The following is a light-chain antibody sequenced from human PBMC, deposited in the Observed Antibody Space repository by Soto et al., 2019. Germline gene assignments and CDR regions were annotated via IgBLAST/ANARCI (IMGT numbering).Light chain of an antibody. J-gene: IGLJ2*01. V-gene: IGLV2-14*01. CDR1: SSDVGSYNY. CDR3: TAYTGSNTKD. Sequence: QSALTQPASVSGSPGQSITISCTGTSSDVGSYNYVSWYQQHPGKAPKVLIYDVSNRPSGVSDRFSGSMSGNTASLTISGFKAEDESDYYCTAYTGSNTKDLGGGTKLTVL. CDR2: DVS.